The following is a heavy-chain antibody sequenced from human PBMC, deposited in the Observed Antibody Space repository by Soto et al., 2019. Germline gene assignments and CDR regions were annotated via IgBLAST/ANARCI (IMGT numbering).Heavy chain of an antibody. CDR2: VYYTGST. Sequence: SETLSLTCRVSGVSISGSYWSWIRQSPGKGLEWLGYVYYTGSTNYSPSLRSRVSISVDTSKNEFSLRLSSVTAADTAVYFCARSVAVTGANMDDWGQGTKVTV. D-gene: IGHD2-8*02. CDR1: GVSISGSY. J-gene: IGHJ6*02. V-gene: IGHV4-59*01. CDR3: ARSVAVTGANMDD.